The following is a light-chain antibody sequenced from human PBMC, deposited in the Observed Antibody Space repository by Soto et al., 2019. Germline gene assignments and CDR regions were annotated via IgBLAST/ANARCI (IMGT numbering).Light chain of an antibody. CDR1: QSISSY. CDR2: DAS. Sequence: EIVLTHAPATLSFSPRERSTRSCRASQSISSYFAWYQQKPGQAPRLPIYDASTRATGIPARFSGSGSGTDFTLTIRSLEPEDFAVYYCQQRRNWPPTFGQGTKVDIK. V-gene: IGKV3-11*01. J-gene: IGKJ1*01. CDR3: QQRRNWPPT.